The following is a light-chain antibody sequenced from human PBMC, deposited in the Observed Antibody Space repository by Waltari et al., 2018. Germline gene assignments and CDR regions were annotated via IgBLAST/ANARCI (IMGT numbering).Light chain of an antibody. CDR1: ALPKQY. J-gene: IGLJ2*01. CDR3: QSTDSSGTVV. V-gene: IGLV3-25*03. CDR2: KDS. Sequence: SYELTQPPSVSVSPGQTARITCSGDALPKQYAYWYQQKPGQAPVLVLYKDSERPSGIPERFSGSSSGTTVTLTISGVQAEDVADYYCQSTDSSGTVVFGGGTKLTVL.